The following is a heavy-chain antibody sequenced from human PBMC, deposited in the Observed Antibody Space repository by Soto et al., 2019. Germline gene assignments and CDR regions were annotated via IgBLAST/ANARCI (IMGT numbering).Heavy chain of an antibody. V-gene: IGHV4-31*03. D-gene: IGHD3-16*01. J-gene: IGHJ5*02. CDR2: IYYSGTT. CDR3: ARAEDDDVWGSCNWFDP. CDR1: GGSLSSGPYY. Sequence: PSETLSLTCTVSGGSLSSGPYYWTWIRQHPGKGLEWIGYIYYSGTTHYNPSLKSRVAISLDTSENQFSLNLSSVTAADTAVYYCARAEDDDVWGSCNWFDPWGQGTLVTVSS.